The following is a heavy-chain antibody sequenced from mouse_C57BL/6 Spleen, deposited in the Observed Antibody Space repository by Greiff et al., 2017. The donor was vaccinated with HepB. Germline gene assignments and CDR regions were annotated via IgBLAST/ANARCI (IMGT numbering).Heavy chain of an antibody. CDR1: GYSITSGYY. D-gene: IGHD2-4*01. V-gene: IGHV3-6*01. J-gene: IGHJ2*01. CDR2: ISYDGSN. Sequence: EVKLMESGPGLVKPSQSLSLTCSVTGYSITSGYYWNWIRQFPGNKLEWMGYISYDGSNNYNPSLKNRISITRDTSKNQFFLKLNSVTTEDTATYYCARADYDGVGYFDYWGQGTTLTVSS. CDR3: ARADYDGVGYFDY.